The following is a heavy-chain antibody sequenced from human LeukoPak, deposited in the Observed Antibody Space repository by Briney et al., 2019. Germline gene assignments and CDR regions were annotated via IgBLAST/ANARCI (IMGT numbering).Heavy chain of an antibody. CDR3: VTIPLSGSYYFAFDI. Sequence: ASVKVSCKVSGYTLTELSMHWVRQAPGKGLEWMGGFDPEDGETIYAQKFQGRVTMTEDTSTDTAYMELSSLRSEDTAVYYCVTIPLSGSYYFAFDIWGQGTMVTVSS. V-gene: IGHV1-24*01. CDR1: GYTLTELS. CDR2: FDPEDGET. J-gene: IGHJ3*02. D-gene: IGHD1-26*01.